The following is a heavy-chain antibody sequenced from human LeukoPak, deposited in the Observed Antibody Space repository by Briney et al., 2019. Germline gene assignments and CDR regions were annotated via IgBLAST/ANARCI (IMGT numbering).Heavy chain of an antibody. D-gene: IGHD3-22*01. CDR1: GGSISSSSYY. CDR3: ARRYYYDSSGYYPFHX. CDR2: IYYSGST. J-gene: IGHJ5*02. V-gene: IGHV4-39*01. Sequence: TSETLSLTCTVSGGSISSSSYYWGWIRQPPGKGLGWIGSIYYSGSTYYNPSLKSRVTISVDTSKNQFSLKLSSVTAADTAVYYXARRYYYDSSGYYPFHXXGQGXXVTV.